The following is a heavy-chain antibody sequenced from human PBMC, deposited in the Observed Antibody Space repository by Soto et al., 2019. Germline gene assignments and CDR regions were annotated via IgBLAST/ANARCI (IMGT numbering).Heavy chain of an antibody. J-gene: IGHJ6*02. D-gene: IGHD6-19*01. Sequence: QVQLQESGPGLVKPSETLSLTCTVSGGSVSSGSYYWSWIRQPPGKGLEWIGYIYYSGSTNYNPSVKSRVTISVDTSKNPFFLKLSSVTAADTAVYYCARGIEGWYQGRYYYGMDVWGQGTTVTVSS. V-gene: IGHV4-61*01. CDR1: GGSVSSGSYY. CDR3: ARGIEGWYQGRYYYGMDV. CDR2: IYYSGST.